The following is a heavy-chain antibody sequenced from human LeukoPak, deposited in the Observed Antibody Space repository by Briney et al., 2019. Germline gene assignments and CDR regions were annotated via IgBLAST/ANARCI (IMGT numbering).Heavy chain of an antibody. J-gene: IGHJ4*02. CDR1: GGTFSSYA. V-gene: IGHV3-23*01. CDR2: ISGSGGST. D-gene: IGHD3-22*01. CDR3: AKGMYYYDSSGNIDY. Sequence: ASVKVSCKASGGTFSSYAMSWVRQAPGKGLEWVSAISGSGGSTYYADSVKGRFTISRDNSKNTLYLQMNSLRAEDTAVYYCAKGMYYYDSSGNIDYWGQGTLVTVSS.